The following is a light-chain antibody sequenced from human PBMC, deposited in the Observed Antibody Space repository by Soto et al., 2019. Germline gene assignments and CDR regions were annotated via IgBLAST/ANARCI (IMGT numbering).Light chain of an antibody. Sequence: QSALTQPASVSGSPGQSITISCTGTSSDVGAYNYVSWYQQHPGKAPKLMIYEVSNRPSGVSNRFSGSKSGNTASLTISGLQADDESDYYCSSYTGISTYVFGTGTKVTVL. CDR1: SSDVGAYNY. CDR3: SSYTGISTYV. V-gene: IGLV2-14*01. CDR2: EVS. J-gene: IGLJ1*01.